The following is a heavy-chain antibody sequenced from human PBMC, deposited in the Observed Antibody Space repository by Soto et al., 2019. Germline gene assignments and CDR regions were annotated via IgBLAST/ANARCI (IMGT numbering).Heavy chain of an antibody. J-gene: IGHJ4*02. CDR1: GFTFSSYA. D-gene: IGHD3-10*01. Sequence: GGSXRLSCAAFGFTFSSYAMHCVRQPPGKGLEWVAVISYDGSNKYYAVSVKGRFTISRDNSKNTLYLQMNSLRAEDTALYYCARAFLTRPMVSYLLDYWGQGTLVTVSS. V-gene: IGHV3-30-3*01. CDR3: ARAFLTRPMVSYLLDY. CDR2: ISYDGSNK.